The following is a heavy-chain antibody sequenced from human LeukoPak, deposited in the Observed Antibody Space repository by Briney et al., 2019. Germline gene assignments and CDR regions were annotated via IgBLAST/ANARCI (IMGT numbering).Heavy chain of an antibody. V-gene: IGHV1-2*06. D-gene: IGHD6-6*01. CDR2: INPNSGGT. CDR3: GRDISSSSPALVTSDP. CDR1: GYTFTRYY. Sequence: GASVKVSCTASGYTFTRYYMHWVRQAPGQGLEWMGRINPNSGGTNYAQKFQGRVTMTRDTSISTAYMELSRLRSDDTAVYYCGRDISSSSPALVTSDPGGQGTLVTVPS. J-gene: IGHJ5*02.